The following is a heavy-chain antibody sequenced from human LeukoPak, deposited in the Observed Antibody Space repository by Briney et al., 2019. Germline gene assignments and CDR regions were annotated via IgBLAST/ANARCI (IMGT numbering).Heavy chain of an antibody. CDR2: IYYSGST. J-gene: IGHJ4*02. CDR3: ARLRGGYYDILTGYRWDY. CDR1: GGSISSSSYY. Sequence: SETLSLTCTVSGGSISSSSYYWGWIRQPPGKGLEWIGSIYYSGSTYYNPSLKSRVTISVDTSKNQFSLKLSSVTAADTAVYYCARLRGGYYDILTGYRWDYWGLGTLVTVSS. D-gene: IGHD3-9*01. V-gene: IGHV4-39*01.